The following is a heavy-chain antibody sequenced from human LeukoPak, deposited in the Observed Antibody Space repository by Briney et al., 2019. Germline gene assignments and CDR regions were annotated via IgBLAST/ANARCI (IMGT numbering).Heavy chain of an antibody. V-gene: IGHV3-48*04. CDR2: ISSSSSTI. CDR3: AGLKPLKYMGLPAFDI. D-gene: IGHD5-18*01. J-gene: IGHJ3*02. Sequence: PGGSLRLSCAASGFTFSSYSMNWVRQAPGKGLEWVSYISSSSSTIYYADSVKGRFTISRDNAKNSLYLQMNSLRAEDTAVYYCAGLKPLKYMGLPAFDIWGQGTMVTVSS. CDR1: GFTFSSYS.